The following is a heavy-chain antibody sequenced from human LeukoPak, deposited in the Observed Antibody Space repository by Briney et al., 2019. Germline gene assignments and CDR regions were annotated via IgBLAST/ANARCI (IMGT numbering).Heavy chain of an antibody. Sequence: SVKVSRKASGGTFSSYAISWVRQAPGQGLEWMGGIIPIFGTANYAQKFQGRVTITADKSTSTAYMELSSLRSEDTAVYYCARGPTPVVVTALYENWFDPWGQGTLVTVSS. D-gene: IGHD2-21*02. V-gene: IGHV1-69*06. CDR1: GGTFSSYA. J-gene: IGHJ5*02. CDR3: ARGPTPVVVTALYENWFDP. CDR2: IIPIFGTA.